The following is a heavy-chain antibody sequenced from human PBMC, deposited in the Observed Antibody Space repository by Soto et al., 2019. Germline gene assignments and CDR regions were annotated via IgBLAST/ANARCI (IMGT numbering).Heavy chain of an antibody. CDR1: GFPLRSAW. Sequence: GSLRLACAVSGFPLRSAWMTWVRQAPGPGLEWVGRIKSKIDGGTTDYAAPVKGRFAVSRDDSKNAVYLQINSLKTDDTAVYYCSGAESPDTAYFSLYCGQAPPVTVSS. V-gene: IGHV3-15*01. CDR2: IKSKIDGGTT. D-gene: IGHD1-26*01. J-gene: IGHJ4*02. CDR3: SGAESPDTAYFSLY.